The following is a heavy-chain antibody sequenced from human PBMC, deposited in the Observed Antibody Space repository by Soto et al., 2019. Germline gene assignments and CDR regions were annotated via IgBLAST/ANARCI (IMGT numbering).Heavy chain of an antibody. V-gene: IGHV3-30-3*01. D-gene: IGHD1-26*01. CDR3: ARERQIGSYYWSRVGYFDY. J-gene: IGHJ4*02. CDR1: GFTFSSYA. Sequence: GGSLSLSCAASGFTFSSYAMHWVRQAPGKGLEWVAVISYDGSNKYYADSVKGRFTISRDNSKNTLYLQMNSLRAEDTAVYYCARERQIGSYYWSRVGYFDYWGQGTLVTVSS. CDR2: ISYDGSNK.